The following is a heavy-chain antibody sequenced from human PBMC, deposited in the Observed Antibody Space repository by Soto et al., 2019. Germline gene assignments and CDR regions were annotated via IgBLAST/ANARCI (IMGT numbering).Heavy chain of an antibody. Sequence: EVQLVESGGGLVQPGGSLRLSCVASGLTFSSWMSWVRQAPGKGLEWVAMTTQDGSGKHYVDSVKGRFTISRDSAKNSRYLQMNSRTVEDAAMYYCASLGTAMSKAAGYWGQGTQVPVSS. CDR1: GLTFSSW. CDR3: ASLGTAMSKAAGY. V-gene: IGHV3-7*01. J-gene: IGHJ4*02. D-gene: IGHD5-18*01. CDR2: TTQDGSGK.